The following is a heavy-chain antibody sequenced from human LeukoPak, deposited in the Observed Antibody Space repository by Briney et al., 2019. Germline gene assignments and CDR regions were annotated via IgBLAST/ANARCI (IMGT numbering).Heavy chain of an antibody. V-gene: IGHV4-30-2*01. CDR2: IYHSGST. Sequence: PSETLSLTCAVSGVSISSGGYSWSWIRQPPGKGLEWIGYIYHSGSTYYNPSLKSRVTISVDRSKNQFSLKLSSVTAADTAVYYCARGLVVVFDYWGQGTLVTVSS. J-gene: IGHJ4*02. D-gene: IGHD3-22*01. CDR1: GVSISSGGYS. CDR3: ARGLVVVFDY.